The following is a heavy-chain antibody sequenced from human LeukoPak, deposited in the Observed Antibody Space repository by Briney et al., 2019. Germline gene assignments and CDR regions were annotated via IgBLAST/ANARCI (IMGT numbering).Heavy chain of an antibody. D-gene: IGHD7-27*01. J-gene: IGHJ4*02. CDR3: ASRKLGNDY. Sequence: PSETLSLTCTISGGSVSDYYWSWIRQSPGKGLEWIGYIYHTGSTSYSPSLKSRVTVSADTSQNQFSLKLSSVTAADTAVYYCASRKLGNDYWGQGTLVTVSS. V-gene: IGHV4-59*02. CDR1: GGSVSDYY. CDR2: IYHTGST.